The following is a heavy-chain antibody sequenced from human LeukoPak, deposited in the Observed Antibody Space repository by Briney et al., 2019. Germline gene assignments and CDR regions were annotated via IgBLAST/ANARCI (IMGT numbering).Heavy chain of an antibody. V-gene: IGHV6-1*01. CDR3: VRVSYDRKTWIPLFDF. D-gene: IGHD3-3*01. Sequence: SQTLSLTCAISGDSVSSNIAAWNWIRQSPSRGLEWLGRTYYRSKWYHDYAASVKSRITINPDISKNQFSLQLNSVTPEDTAVYYCVRVSYDRKTWIPLFDFWGQGTLVTVSS. CDR2: TYYRSKWYH. CDR1: GDSVSSNIAA. J-gene: IGHJ4*02.